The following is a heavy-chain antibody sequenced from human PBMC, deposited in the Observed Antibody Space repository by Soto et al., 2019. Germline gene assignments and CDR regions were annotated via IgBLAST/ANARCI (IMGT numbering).Heavy chain of an antibody. CDR3: ARDHGDYYDSSGYSGMDV. Sequence: QVQLVQSGAEVKKPGASVKVSCKASGYTFTSYYMHWVRQAPGQGLEWMGIINPSGGSISYAQKFQGRVTMTRDTSTSTVYMELSSLRSEDTAVYYCARDHGDYYDSSGYSGMDVWGQGTTVTVSS. CDR1: GYTFTSYY. D-gene: IGHD3-22*01. V-gene: IGHV1-46*01. J-gene: IGHJ6*02. CDR2: INPSGGSI.